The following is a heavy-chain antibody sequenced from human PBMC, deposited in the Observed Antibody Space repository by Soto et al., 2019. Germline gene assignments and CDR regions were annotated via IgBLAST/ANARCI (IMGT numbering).Heavy chain of an antibody. D-gene: IGHD3-10*01. V-gene: IGHV1-69*04. CDR3: ATSYGSGYRAFDY. CDR1: GDTFSFYS. CDR2: VNPILSMS. J-gene: IGHJ4*02. Sequence: QVQLVQSGAEVKRPGSSVKVSCKASGDTFSFYSINWVRQAPGLGLEWMGRVNPILSMSNYGQRFQGRVTMTADKYTSTAYMELSCLRSEDTAMYYCATSYGSGYRAFDYWGQGALVTVSS.